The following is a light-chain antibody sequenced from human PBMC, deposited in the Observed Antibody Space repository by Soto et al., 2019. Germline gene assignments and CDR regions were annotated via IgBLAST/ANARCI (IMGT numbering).Light chain of an antibody. CDR2: DVS. J-gene: IGLJ2*01. CDR3: CSYAGRYTSVV. Sequence: SVLTQPRSVSGSPGQSVTISCTGTSSDVGGYNYVSWYQQHPGKAPKLMIYDVSKRPSGVPDRFSGSKSGNTASLTISGLQAEDEADYYCCSYAGRYTSVVFGGGTKLTVL. CDR1: SSDVGGYNY. V-gene: IGLV2-11*01.